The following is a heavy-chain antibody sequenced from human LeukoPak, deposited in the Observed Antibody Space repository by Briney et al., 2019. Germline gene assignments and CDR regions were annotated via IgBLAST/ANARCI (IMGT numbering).Heavy chain of an antibody. D-gene: IGHD2-2*01. CDR1: GGTFSSYA. V-gene: IGHV1-69*05. J-gene: IGHJ5*02. CDR2: IIPIFGTA. Sequence: SVKVSCKASGGTFSSYAISWVRQAPGQGLEWMGGIIPIFGTANYAQKFQGRVTITTDESTSTAYMELSSLRPEDPAAYSCARPDQYWFDPWGQGTLVTVSS. CDR3: ARPDQYWFDP.